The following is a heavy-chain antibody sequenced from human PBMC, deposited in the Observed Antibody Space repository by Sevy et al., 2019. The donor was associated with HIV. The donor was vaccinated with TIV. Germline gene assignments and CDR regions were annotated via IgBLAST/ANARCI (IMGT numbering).Heavy chain of an antibody. J-gene: IGHJ6*02. CDR3: ARDLPATIFGALILDPQSYYAMDV. CDR2: ISSDGSNE. Sequence: GGSLRLSCAASGFTFSDYAIHWVRQAPGKGLEWVALISSDGSNEYYGDSVKGRFTISRDTFKSTVFLQMNSLRPEDTAVYYCARDLPATIFGALILDPQSYYAMDVWGQGTPVTVSS. V-gene: IGHV3-30*04. CDR1: GFTFSDYA. D-gene: IGHD3-3*01.